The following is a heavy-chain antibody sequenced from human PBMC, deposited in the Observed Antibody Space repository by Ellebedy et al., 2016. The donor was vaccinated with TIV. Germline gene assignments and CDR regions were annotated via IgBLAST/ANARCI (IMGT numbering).Heavy chain of an antibody. CDR1: GFTFSSYA. V-gene: IGHV3-30*04. J-gene: IGHJ4*02. CDR2: ISYDGSNK. Sequence: GESLKISCAASGFTFSSYAMHWVRQAPGKGLEWVAVISYDGSNKYYADSVKGRFTISRDNSKNTLYLQMNSLRAEDTAVYYCARRLRFSNWGQGTLVTVSS. D-gene: IGHD3-16*01. CDR3: ARRLRFSN.